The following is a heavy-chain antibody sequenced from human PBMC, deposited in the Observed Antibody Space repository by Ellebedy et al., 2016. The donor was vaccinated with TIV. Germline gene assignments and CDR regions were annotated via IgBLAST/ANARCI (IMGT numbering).Heavy chain of an antibody. CDR2: IFYSGST. V-gene: IGHV4-59*01. CDR1: GASIRSYY. CDR3: AKITGGGASFDY. Sequence: MPSETLSLTCTVSGASIRSYYWSWIWQPPGKGLEWIAYIFYSGSTNYNASLKSRVTISLDTSKNQFSLNLNSVTAADTAVYYCAKITGGGASFDYWGQGSLVTVSS. J-gene: IGHJ4*02. D-gene: IGHD7-27*01.